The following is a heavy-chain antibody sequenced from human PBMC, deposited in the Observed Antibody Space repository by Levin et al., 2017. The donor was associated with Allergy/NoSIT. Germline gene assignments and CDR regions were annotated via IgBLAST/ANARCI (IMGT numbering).Heavy chain of an antibody. CDR1: GFTFSSYG. V-gene: IGHV3-33*01. D-gene: IGHD3-22*01. J-gene: IGHJ2*01. CDR2: IWYDGSNK. CDR3: ARIWTMIDL. Sequence: GESLKISCAASGFTFSSYGMHWVRQAPGKGLEWVAVIWYDGSNKYYADSVKGRFTISRDNSKNTLYLQMNSLRAEDTAVYYCARIWTMIDLWGRGTLVTVSS.